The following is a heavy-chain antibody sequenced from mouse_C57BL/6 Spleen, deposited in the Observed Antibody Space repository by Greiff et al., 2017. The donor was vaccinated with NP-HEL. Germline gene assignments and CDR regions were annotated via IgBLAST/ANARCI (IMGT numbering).Heavy chain of an antibody. Sequence: EVQLQQSGPELVKPGASVKISCKASGYTFTDYYMNWVKQSHGKSLEWIGDINPNNGGTSYNQKFKGKATLTVDKSSSTAYMGLRSLTSDDSAVYYCARRGYYYGSLDYWGQGTTLTVSS. D-gene: IGHD1-1*01. J-gene: IGHJ2*01. CDR1: GYTFTDYY. V-gene: IGHV1-26*01. CDR3: ARRGYYYGSLDY. CDR2: INPNNGGT.